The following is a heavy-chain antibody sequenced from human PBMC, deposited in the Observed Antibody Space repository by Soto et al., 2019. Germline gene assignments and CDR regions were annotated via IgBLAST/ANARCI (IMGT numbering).Heavy chain of an antibody. J-gene: IGHJ4*02. D-gene: IGHD3-3*01. CDR1: GGTVSNYP. Sequence: QVQLVQSGAEVKEPGSSVKVSCTASGGTVSNYPISWVRXAPGQGLEWMGGIIPMFGTPNYALKFQGRVTITADESTSTAYMELSSLRYDDTAVYYCARHARHLEWLQPFDYWGQGALVTVSS. CDR3: ARHARHLEWLQPFDY. CDR2: IIPMFGTP. V-gene: IGHV1-69*01.